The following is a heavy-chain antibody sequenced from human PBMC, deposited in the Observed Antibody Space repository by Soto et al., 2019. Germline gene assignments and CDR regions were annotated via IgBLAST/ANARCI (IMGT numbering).Heavy chain of an antibody. CDR3: ARETDSSGYYSYYYYYGMDV. V-gene: IGHV1-18*01. D-gene: IGHD3-22*01. CDR1: GYTFTSYG. CDR2: ISAHNGNT. Sequence: QVQLVQSGAEVKKPGASVKVSCKASGYTFTSYGISWVRQAPGQGLEWMGWISAHNGNTNYAQKLQGRVTMTTDTSTSTADMELRSLRSDDTAVYYCARETDSSGYYSYYYYYGMDVWGQGTTVTVSS. J-gene: IGHJ6*02.